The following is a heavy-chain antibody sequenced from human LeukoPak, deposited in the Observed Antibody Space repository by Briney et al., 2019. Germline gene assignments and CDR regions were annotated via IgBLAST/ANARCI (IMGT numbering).Heavy chain of an antibody. CDR3: ARDRGYTVTTPLDY. J-gene: IGHJ4*02. D-gene: IGHD4-17*01. CDR1: GFTFSGYF. CDR2: ISGNSDTI. Sequence: GGSLRLSCAASGFTFSGYFMNWVRQAPGKGLEWVSYISGNSDTIYYADSVRGRFTISRDNVKNSLYLQINNLRAEDTAVYYCARDRGYTVTTPLDYWGQGTLV. V-gene: IGHV3-48*04.